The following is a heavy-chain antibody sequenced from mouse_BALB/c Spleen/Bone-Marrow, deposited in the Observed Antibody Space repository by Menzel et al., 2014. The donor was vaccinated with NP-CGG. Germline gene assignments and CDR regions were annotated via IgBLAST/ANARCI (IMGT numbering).Heavy chain of an antibody. CDR2: ISGGGSYT. V-gene: IGHV5-9-2*01. CDR1: GFNFSSYG. D-gene: IGHD2-4*01. J-gene: IGHJ3*01. Sequence: DVMLVESGGGLVKPGGSLKLTCAASGFNFSSYGMSGVRQTPEKRLEWVASISGGGSYTYFPDSVKGRITIFRDNAKNNLYLQMSSLRSEDTALYYCARHDYDWFAYWGQGTLVTVSA. CDR3: ARHDYDWFAY.